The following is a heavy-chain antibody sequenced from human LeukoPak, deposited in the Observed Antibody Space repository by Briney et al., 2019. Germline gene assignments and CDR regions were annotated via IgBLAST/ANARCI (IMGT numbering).Heavy chain of an antibody. CDR2: ISYDGSDK. CDR3: LSFTVRNRVKSNWLGRPGD. D-gene: IGHD1-1*01. Sequence: GGSLRLSCAASGFTFSSYGMHWVRQAPGKGLEWVAVISYDGSDKYYADSVKGRFSQRQFKNTLYLQMNSLRPEDTAVFYWLSFTVRNRVKSNWLGRPGDWGQGSLVSVSS. V-gene: IGHV3-30*03. J-gene: IGHJ4*02. CDR1: GFTFSSYG.